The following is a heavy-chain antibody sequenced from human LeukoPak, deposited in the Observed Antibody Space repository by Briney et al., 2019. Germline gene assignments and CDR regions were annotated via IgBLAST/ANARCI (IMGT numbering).Heavy chain of an antibody. CDR2: ISGRGGRT. D-gene: IGHD2-2*01. V-gene: IGHV3-23*01. Sequence: GGSLRLSCAASGFTFSTYAMSWVRQAPGEGLGWVSSISGRGGRTYYADSVRGRFTISTDSSKNTVQLQMAGLRVEDTAIYYCVRLTENQLLGKGWADSWGQGTLVTVSS. J-gene: IGHJ5*01. CDR3: VRLTENQLLGKGWADS. CDR1: GFTFSTYA.